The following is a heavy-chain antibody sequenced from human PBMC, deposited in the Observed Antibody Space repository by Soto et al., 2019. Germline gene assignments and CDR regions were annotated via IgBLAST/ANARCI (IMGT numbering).Heavy chain of an antibody. CDR1: GFTFSDYY. Sequence: GGSLRLSCAASGFTFSDYYMSWIRQAPGKGLEWVSYISSSSSYTNYADSVKGRFTISRDNAKNSLYLQMNSLRAEDTAVYYCASYCSSTSCPFDYWGQGTLVTVSS. CDR2: ISSSSSYT. V-gene: IGHV3-11*03. J-gene: IGHJ4*02. D-gene: IGHD2-2*01. CDR3: ASYCSSTSCPFDY.